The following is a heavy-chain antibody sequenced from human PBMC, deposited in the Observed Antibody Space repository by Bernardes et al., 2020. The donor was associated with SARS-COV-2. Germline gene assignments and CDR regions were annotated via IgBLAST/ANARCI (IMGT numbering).Heavy chain of an antibody. CDR1: GFTFSSYE. CDR3: ARDTSSITVFGAVTRYGMDV. D-gene: IGHD3-3*01. CDR2: ISSSGGTI. V-gene: IGHV3-48*03. Sequence: GGSLRLSCAASGFTFSSYEMNWVRQAPGKGLEWVSYISSSGGTINYADSVKGRFIISRDNAKNSLYLQMNSLRAEDTAVYYCARDTSSITVFGAVTRYGMDVWGQGTTVTVSS. J-gene: IGHJ6*02.